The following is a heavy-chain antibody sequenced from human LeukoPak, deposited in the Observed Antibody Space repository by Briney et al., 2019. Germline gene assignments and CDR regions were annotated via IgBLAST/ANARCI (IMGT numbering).Heavy chain of an antibody. CDR3: ARGGTARLFDY. CDR1: GGSINNYY. D-gene: IGHD1/OR15-1a*01. Sequence: SETLSLTCTVSGGSINNYYWNWIRQPPGKGLEWIGNIYYSGSMTYNPSLKSRVTISADTSKNQFSLKLTSVTAAGTAVYFCARGGTARLFDYWGQGTLVTVSS. CDR2: IYYSGSM. J-gene: IGHJ4*02. V-gene: IGHV4-59*08.